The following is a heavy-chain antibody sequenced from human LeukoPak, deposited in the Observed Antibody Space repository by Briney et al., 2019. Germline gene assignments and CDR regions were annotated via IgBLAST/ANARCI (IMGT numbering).Heavy chain of an antibody. Sequence: GGSLRLSCAASGFTFDDYAMHWVRQAPGKGLEWVSGISWNSGSIGYADSVKGRFTISRDNAKNSLYLQMNSLRAEDTALYYCAKEPRGGGYDYWGQGTLVTVSS. J-gene: IGHJ4*02. CDR2: ISWNSGSI. V-gene: IGHV3-9*01. D-gene: IGHD3-10*01. CDR1: GFTFDDYA. CDR3: AKEPRGGGYDY.